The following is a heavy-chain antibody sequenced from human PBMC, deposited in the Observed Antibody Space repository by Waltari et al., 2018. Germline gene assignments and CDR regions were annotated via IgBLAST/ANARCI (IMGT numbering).Heavy chain of an antibody. Sequence: QVQLVQSGAEVKKPGASVKVSCKASGYTFTGYYMHWVRQAPGQGLEWMGWINPNRGGTNYAQKFQGRVTMTRDTSISTAYMELSRLRSDDTAVYYCATLTMIVVGNFDYWGQGTLVTVSS. CDR1: GYTFTGYY. J-gene: IGHJ4*02. V-gene: IGHV1-2*02. D-gene: IGHD3-22*01. CDR3: ATLTMIVVGNFDY. CDR2: INPNRGGT.